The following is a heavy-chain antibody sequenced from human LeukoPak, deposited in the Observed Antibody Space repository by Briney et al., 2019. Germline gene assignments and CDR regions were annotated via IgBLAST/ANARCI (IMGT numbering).Heavy chain of an antibody. J-gene: IGHJ4*02. CDR3: AKDTPYPSTPAY. V-gene: IGHV3-23*01. D-gene: IGHD5/OR15-5a*01. CDR1: GLTFSSYA. CDR2: ISGSGGST. Sequence: GASLRLSCAASGLTFSSYAMSWVRQAPGKGLEWVSAISGSGGSTYYADSVKGRFTISRDNSKNTLYLQMNSLRAEDTAVYYCAKDTPYPSTPAYWGQGTLVTVSS.